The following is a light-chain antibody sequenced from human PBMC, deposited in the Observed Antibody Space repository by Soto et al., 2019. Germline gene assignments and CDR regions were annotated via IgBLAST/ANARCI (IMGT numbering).Light chain of an antibody. V-gene: IGKV2-30*01. Sequence: VVMTQSPLSLPVTLGQPASISCSSSQILVDRDGNTYFNWYQQRPGQPPRRLIYKVSYRDSGVPHRCSGSGAGTDFTLKISRVEAEDVGLYYCMQRNLCPWTFGQGTKVDIK. CDR3: MQRNLCPWT. J-gene: IGKJ1*01. CDR2: KVS. CDR1: QILVDRDGNTY.